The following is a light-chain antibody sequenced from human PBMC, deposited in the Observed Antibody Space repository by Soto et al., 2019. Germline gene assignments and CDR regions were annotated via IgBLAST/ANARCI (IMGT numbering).Light chain of an antibody. CDR3: QQSYSTPAT. CDR2: AAS. CDR1: QSISTY. V-gene: IGKV1-39*01. J-gene: IGKJ1*01. Sequence: DIQMTQSPSSLSASVGDRVTITCRASQSISTYLNWYHQKPGKAPKLLIYAASSLQSGVPSRFSGSGSGTDFTLTISSLQPEDFATYYCQQSYSTPATFGQGTKVEI.